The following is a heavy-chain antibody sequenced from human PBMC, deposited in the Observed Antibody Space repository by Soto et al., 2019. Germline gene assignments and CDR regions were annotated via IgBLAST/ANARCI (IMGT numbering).Heavy chain of an antibody. V-gene: IGHV3-33*01. CDR1: GFTFSSYG. J-gene: IGHJ4*02. Sequence: GGSLRLSCAASGFTFSSYGMRWVRQAPGKGLEWVAVIWYDGSNKYYADSVKGRFTISRDNSKNTLYLQMNSLRAEDTAVYYCARDRGYSYGSRSPALDYWGQGTLVTVSS. D-gene: IGHD5-18*01. CDR3: ARDRGYSYGSRSPALDY. CDR2: IWYDGSNK.